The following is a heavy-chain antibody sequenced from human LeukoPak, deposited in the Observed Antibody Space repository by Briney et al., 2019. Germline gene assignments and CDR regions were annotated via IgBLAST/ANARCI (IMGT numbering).Heavy chain of an antibody. CDR1: GYSFTSYW. D-gene: IGHD5-12*01. CDR2: FYPGDSDT. J-gene: IGHJ4*02. Sequence: GESLKISCKGSGYSFTSYWIGWVRQMPGRGLEWMGIFYPGDSDTRYSPSFQGQVTISADKSITTAFLQWSSLKASDTAMYFCARGASGFGAYDWGQGTLVTVSS. CDR3: ARGASGFGAYD. V-gene: IGHV5-51*01.